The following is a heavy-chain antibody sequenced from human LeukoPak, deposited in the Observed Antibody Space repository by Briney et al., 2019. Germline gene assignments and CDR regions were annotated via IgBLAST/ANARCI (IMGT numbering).Heavy chain of an antibody. CDR3: ARDGGAPGPIYGDY. Sequence: ASVKVSCKASGYTFTKNAMNWVRQAPGQRLEWMGWVSTYNGDTKYAQNFQDRVTMTRDTSTTTAYMELRGLRSDVTAVYYCARDGGAPGPIYGDYWGQGTPVTVSS. CDR2: VSTYNGDT. D-gene: IGHD4-23*01. V-gene: IGHV1-18*01. J-gene: IGHJ4*02. CDR1: GYTFTKNA.